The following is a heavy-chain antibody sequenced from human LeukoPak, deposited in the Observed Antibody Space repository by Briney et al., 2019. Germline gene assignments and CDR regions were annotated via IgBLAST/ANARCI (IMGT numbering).Heavy chain of an antibody. Sequence: SVKVSCKASGGTFSSYAISWVRQAPGQGLEWMGRIIPILGIANYAQKFQGRVTITADKSTSTAYMELSSLRSDDTAVYYCARGGTSGYDSDYWGQGTLVTVSS. CDR3: ARGGTSGYDSDY. J-gene: IGHJ4*02. CDR2: IIPILGIA. V-gene: IGHV1-69*04. CDR1: GGTFSSYA. D-gene: IGHD5-12*01.